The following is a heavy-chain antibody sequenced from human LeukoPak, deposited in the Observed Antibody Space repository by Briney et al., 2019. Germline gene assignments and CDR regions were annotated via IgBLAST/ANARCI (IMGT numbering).Heavy chain of an antibody. CDR2: INPSGGST. CDR3: ARNSRQIYGEGNE. J-gene: IGHJ4*02. CDR1: GGTFSSYA. Sequence: EASVKVSCKASGGTFSSYAISWVRQAPGQGLEWMGIINPSGGSTSYAQKFQGRVTMTRDTSTSTVYMELSSLRSEDTAVYYCARNSRQIYGEGNEWGQGTLVTVSS. D-gene: IGHD4-17*01. V-gene: IGHV1-46*01.